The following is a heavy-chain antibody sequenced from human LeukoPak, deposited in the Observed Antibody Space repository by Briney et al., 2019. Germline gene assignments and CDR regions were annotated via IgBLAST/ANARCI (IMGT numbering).Heavy chain of an antibody. Sequence: ETLSLTCTVSGGSISSNYMTWVRQAPGKGLEWVSVISSGGSTFYADSVKGRFTISRDNSKNTLFLQMNSLRADDTAVYYCARDAKDGGSYSNYFDYWGQGTLVTVAS. CDR3: ARDAKDGGSYSNYFDY. V-gene: IGHV3-66*01. D-gene: IGHD3-10*01. J-gene: IGHJ4*02. CDR2: ISSGGST. CDR1: GGSISSNY.